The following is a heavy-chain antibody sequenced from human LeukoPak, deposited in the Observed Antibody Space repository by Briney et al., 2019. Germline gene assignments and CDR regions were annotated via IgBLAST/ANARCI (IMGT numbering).Heavy chain of an antibody. CDR3: TRGPTIFDFVFDY. J-gene: IGHJ4*02. Sequence: GGSLRLSCTASGFTFGDYAMSWVRQAPGKGLEWVGFIRSKAYGGTTEYAASVKGRFTISRDDSKSIAYLQMNSLKTEDTAVYYCTRGPTIFDFVFDYWGQGTLVTVSS. V-gene: IGHV3-49*04. D-gene: IGHD3-3*01. CDR2: IRSKAYGGTT. CDR1: GFTFGDYA.